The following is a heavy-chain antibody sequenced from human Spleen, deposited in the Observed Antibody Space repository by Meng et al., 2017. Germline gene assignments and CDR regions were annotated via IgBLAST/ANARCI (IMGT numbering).Heavy chain of an antibody. CDR2: ISYDGSTK. CDR3: ARDLSSGWYGDY. V-gene: IGHV3-30-3*01. CDR1: GYTLSSYA. Sequence: GESLKISCAASGYTLSSYAIYWVRQAPGKGLEWVAVISYDGSTKYYADSVTGRFTISRDNSKNTLYLQMSSLRAEDTAVYYCARDLSSGWYGDYWGQGTLVTVSS. D-gene: IGHD6-19*01. J-gene: IGHJ4*02.